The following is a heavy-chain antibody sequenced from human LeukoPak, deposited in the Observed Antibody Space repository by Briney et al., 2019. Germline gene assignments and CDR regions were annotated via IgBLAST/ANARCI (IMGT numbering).Heavy chain of an antibody. D-gene: IGHD1-1*01. Sequence: PGGSLRLSCAASGFSFSSYWMHWVRQAPGKGLVWVSRINGDGSSTRYADSVKGRFTISRDNAKNTLYLQMNSLRAEDTAVYYCARGGLNALEAFDIWGQGTLVTVYS. CDR2: INGDGSST. J-gene: IGHJ3*02. V-gene: IGHV3-74*01. CDR1: GFSFSSYW. CDR3: ARGGLNALEAFDI.